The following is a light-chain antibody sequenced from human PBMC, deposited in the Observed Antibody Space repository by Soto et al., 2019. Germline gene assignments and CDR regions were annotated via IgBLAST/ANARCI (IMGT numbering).Light chain of an antibody. J-gene: IGKJ5*01. CDR2: DAS. Sequence: EIVMTQSPVTLSVSPGERATLSCRASQSVRSNLAWYQQRPGQAPRLLIYDASTRATGLPARFSGSGSGTEFTLTVSSLQSEDFAVYYCQQYNKWPLITFGQGTRLEIK. CDR3: QQYNKWPLIT. V-gene: IGKV3-15*01. CDR1: QSVRSN.